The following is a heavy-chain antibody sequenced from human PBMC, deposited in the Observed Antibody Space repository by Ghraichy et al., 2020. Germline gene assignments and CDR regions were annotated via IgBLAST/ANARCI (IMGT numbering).Heavy chain of an antibody. CDR1: GFTFSSYE. D-gene: IGHD2-15*01. J-gene: IGHJ6*02. CDR3: ARRPYCSGGPSCGMDV. CDR2: ISSSGSTI. Sequence: GESLNISCAASGFTFSSYEMNWVRQAPGRGLEWVSYISSSGSTIHYADSVKGRFTISRHNGKNSLYLQMDSLRAEDTAVYYCARRPYCSGGPSCGMDVWGQGTTVTVSS. V-gene: IGHV3-48*03.